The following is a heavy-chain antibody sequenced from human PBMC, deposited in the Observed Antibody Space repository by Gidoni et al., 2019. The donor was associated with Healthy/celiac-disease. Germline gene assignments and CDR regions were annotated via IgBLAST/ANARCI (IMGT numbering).Heavy chain of an antibody. CDR2: INPSGGST. V-gene: IGHV1-46*01. J-gene: IGHJ6*03. Sequence: QVQLVQSGAEVKKPWASVKVCCKASGYTLTSYYLQWGRQAPGQGLEWMGIINPSGGSTSYAQKFQGRVTMTRDTSTSTVYMELSSLRSEDTAVYYCARGPPPRDIFSYYMDVWGKGTTVTVSS. CDR3: ARGPPPRDIFSYYMDV. D-gene: IGHD3-9*01. CDR1: GYTLTSYY.